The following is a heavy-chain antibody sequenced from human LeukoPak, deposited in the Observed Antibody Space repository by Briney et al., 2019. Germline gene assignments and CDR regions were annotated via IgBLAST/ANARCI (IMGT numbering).Heavy chain of an antibody. CDR1: GYTFTSYD. D-gene: IGHD3-3*01. J-gene: IGHJ4*02. CDR2: MNPNSGNT. CDR3: ARVKGTMDDFWSGYLQVLDY. V-gene: IGHV1-8*01. Sequence: ASVKVSCKASGYTFTSYDINWVRQATGQGLEWMGWMNPNSGNTGYAQKFQGRVTMTRNTSISTAYMELSSLRSEDTAVYYCARVKGTMDDFWSGYLQVLDYRGQGTLVTVSS.